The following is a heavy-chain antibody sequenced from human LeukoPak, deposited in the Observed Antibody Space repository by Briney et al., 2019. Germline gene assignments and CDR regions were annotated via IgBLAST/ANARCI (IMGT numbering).Heavy chain of an antibody. CDR1: GFTFSSYE. V-gene: IGHV3-48*03. J-gene: IGHJ4*02. CDR2: ISSSGSTI. CDR3: AKHSRGSFRGASAFDY. D-gene: IGHD1-26*01. Sequence: PGGSLRLSCAASGFTFSSYEMNWVRQAPGKGLEWVSYISSSGSTIYYADSVKGRFTISRDNAKNSLYLQMNSLRAEDTAVYYCAKHSRGSFRGASAFDYWGQGTVVTVSS.